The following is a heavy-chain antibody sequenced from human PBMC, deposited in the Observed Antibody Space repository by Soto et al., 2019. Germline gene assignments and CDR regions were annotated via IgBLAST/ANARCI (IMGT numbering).Heavy chain of an antibody. CDR3: ARAHSLMTTVTHIDY. V-gene: IGHV4-61*01. J-gene: IGHJ4*02. Sequence: SETLSLTCTVSGGSVSSGSYYWSWIRQPPGKGLEWIGYIYYSGSTNYNPSLKSRVTISVDTSKNQFSLKLSSVTAADTAVYYCARAHSLMTTVTHIDYSGQATLVTVSS. CDR2: IYYSGST. CDR1: GGSVSSGSYY. D-gene: IGHD4-17*01.